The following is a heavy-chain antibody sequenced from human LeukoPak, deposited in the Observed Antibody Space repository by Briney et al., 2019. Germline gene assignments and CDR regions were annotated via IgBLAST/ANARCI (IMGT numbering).Heavy chain of an antibody. CDR3: TENVDTAMVEFDY. V-gene: IGHV3-73*01. D-gene: IGHD5-18*01. CDR1: GFTFSGSA. CDR2: IRSKANSYAT. Sequence: PGGSLRLPCAASGFTFSGSAMHWVRQASGKGLEWVGRIRSKANSYATAYAASVKGRFTISRDDSKNTAYLQMNSLKTEDTAVYYCTENVDTAMVEFDYWGQGTLVTVSS. J-gene: IGHJ4*02.